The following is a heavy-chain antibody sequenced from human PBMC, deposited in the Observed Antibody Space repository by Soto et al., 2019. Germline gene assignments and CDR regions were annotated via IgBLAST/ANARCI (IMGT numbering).Heavy chain of an antibody. D-gene: IGHD2-21*01. CDR2: ISSSSSTI. CDR3: ARDRTTVVITDYFDY. Sequence: EVQLVESGGGFVQPGGSLRLSCAASGFTFSSYTMNWVRQAPGKGLEWVSSISSSSSTIYYADSVKGRVTISRDNAKNSLFLQMNSLRDEDTAVYYCARDRTTVVITDYFDYWGQGTLVTVSS. CDR1: GFTFSSYT. V-gene: IGHV3-48*02. J-gene: IGHJ4*02.